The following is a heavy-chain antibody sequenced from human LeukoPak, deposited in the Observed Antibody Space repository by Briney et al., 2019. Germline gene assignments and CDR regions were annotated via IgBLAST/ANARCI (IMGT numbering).Heavy chain of an antibody. CDR3: ARPTAAGKPGYDAFDI. J-gene: IGHJ3*02. Sequence: SQTLSPTCTVAGGSISSSYCGWTRQPPGKGREWLGYIYYRGRTNNNPSLKSRVTISVDTSKNQFSLKLSPVTAADTAVYYCARPTAAGKPGYDAFDIWGQGTMVTVSS. V-gene: IGHV4-59*08. CDR2: IYYRGRT. D-gene: IGHD6-13*01. CDR1: GGSISSSY.